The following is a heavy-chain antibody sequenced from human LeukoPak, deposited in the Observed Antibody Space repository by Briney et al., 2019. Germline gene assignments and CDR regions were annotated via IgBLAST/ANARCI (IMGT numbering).Heavy chain of an antibody. D-gene: IGHD3-10*01. Sequence: SETLSLTCAVYGGSFSGYYWSWTRQPPGRGLEWIGEINHSGSTNYNPSLKSRVTISVDTSKNQFSLKLSSVTAADTAVYYCARHRRGSGTRWFDPWGQGTLVTVSS. CDR1: GGSFSGYY. V-gene: IGHV4-34*01. CDR2: INHSGST. CDR3: ARHRRGSGTRWFDP. J-gene: IGHJ5*02.